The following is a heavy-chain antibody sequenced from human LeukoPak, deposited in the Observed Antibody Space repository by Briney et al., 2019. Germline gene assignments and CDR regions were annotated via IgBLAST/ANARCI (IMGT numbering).Heavy chain of an antibody. CDR1: GGSISRNSYY. Sequence: SETLSLTRTVSGGSISRNSYYCGWIRQPPGEGLEWIGTIYYSGSTYYHPSLMSRVTIYVDTSKNQFSLKLSSVTAADTAVYYCARLSSSDWYTFDFWGQGTLVTVSS. D-gene: IGHD6-19*01. V-gene: IGHV4-39*01. CDR3: ARLSSSDWYTFDF. J-gene: IGHJ4*02. CDR2: IYYSGST.